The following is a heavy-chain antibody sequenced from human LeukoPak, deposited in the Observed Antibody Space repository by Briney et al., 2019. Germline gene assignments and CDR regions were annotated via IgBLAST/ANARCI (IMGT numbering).Heavy chain of an antibody. CDR2: ISSSGSTM. V-gene: IGHV3-11*01. J-gene: IGHJ4*02. D-gene: IGHD6-19*01. Sequence: GGSLRLSCAASGFIFSDYYMSWIRQAPGKGLEWVSYISSSGSTMYYTDSVKGRFTISRDNAKDSLYLQMNSLRAEDTAVYYCANMVQPGIAVAATDYWGQGTLVTVSS. CDR3: ANMVQPGIAVAATDY. CDR1: GFIFSDYY.